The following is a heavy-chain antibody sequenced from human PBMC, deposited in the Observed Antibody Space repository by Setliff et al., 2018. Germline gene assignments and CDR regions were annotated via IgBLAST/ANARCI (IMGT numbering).Heavy chain of an antibody. V-gene: IGHV4-39*07. CDR2: IYYSGST. D-gene: IGHD4-17*01. Sequence: SETLSLTCTVSGGSISSSTYYWGWIRQPPGKGLEWIGSIYYSGSTYHNPSLKSRVTISVDTSKNQFSLKLSSVTAADTAVYYCARDPLTTNRRRAFDIWGQGTMVTVSS. CDR1: GGSISSSTYY. CDR3: ARDPLTTNRRRAFDI. J-gene: IGHJ3*02.